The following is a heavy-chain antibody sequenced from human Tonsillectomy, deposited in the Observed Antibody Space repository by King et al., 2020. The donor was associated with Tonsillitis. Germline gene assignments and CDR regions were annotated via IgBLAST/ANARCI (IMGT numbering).Heavy chain of an antibody. CDR2: IYPDDSET. Sequence: VQLVQSGAEVKKPGESLKISCKGSGYSFTGYWIGWVRQMPGKGLEWMGIIYPDDSETRYSPSLQGQVTISVDKSISTTYLQWSRLKASDTAIYYCARSIDVWGQGTTVTVSS. J-gene: IGHJ6*02. V-gene: IGHV5-51*01. CDR3: ARSIDV. CDR1: GYSFTGYW.